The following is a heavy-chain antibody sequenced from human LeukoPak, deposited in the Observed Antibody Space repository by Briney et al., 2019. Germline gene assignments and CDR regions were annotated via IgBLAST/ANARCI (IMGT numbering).Heavy chain of an antibody. D-gene: IGHD3-3*01. CDR1: GFTFSGYD. CDR3: VKDPGSHGNYFFDS. Sequence: GGSLRLSCAASGFTFSGYDVNWVRQAPGKGLEWVSYISSSSSTILYADSVKGRFTISRGDAKNSLYLQMDNLRIEDTALYYCVKDPGSHGNYFFDSWGQGALVTVSS. CDR2: ISSSSSTI. V-gene: IGHV3-48*01. J-gene: IGHJ4*02.